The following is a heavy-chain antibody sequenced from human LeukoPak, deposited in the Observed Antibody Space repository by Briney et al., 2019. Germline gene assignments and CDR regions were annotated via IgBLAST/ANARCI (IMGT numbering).Heavy chain of an antibody. CDR1: GGSFSGYY. CDR2: INHSGST. D-gene: IGHD4-23*01. V-gene: IGHV4-34*01. CDR3: ARSFPKVVTPGYYYYYYMDV. J-gene: IGHJ6*03. Sequence: SETPSLTCAVYGGSFSGYYWSWIRQPPGKGLEWIGEINHSGSTYYNPSLKSRVTISVDTSKNQFSLKLSSVTAADTAVYYCARSFPKVVTPGYYYYYYMDVWGKGTTVTVSS.